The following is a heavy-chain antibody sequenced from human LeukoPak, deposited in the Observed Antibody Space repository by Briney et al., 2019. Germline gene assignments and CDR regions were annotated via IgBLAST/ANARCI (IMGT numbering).Heavy chain of an antibody. CDR2: ISAYNGNT. V-gene: IGHV1-18*01. J-gene: IGHJ4*02. CDR3: ARDGNSYGHDY. Sequence: ASVKVSCKASGYTFTSYGISWVRQAPGQGLEWMGWISAYNGNTNYAQKLQGRVTMTRDTSTSTVYMELSSLRSEDTAVYYCARDGNSYGHDYWGQGTLVTVSS. D-gene: IGHD5-18*01. CDR1: GYTFTSYG.